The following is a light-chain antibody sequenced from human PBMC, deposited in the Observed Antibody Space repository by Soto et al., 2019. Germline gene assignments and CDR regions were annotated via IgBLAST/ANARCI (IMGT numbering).Light chain of an antibody. CDR3: AAWDYSLNGVV. J-gene: IGLJ2*01. V-gene: IGLV1-44*01. CDR1: SSNIGSNT. Sequence: QSVLTQPPSASGTPGQRVTISCSGSSSNIGSNTVNWYQQLPGTAPKLLIYSNKHRPSGVPDRFSGSKSGTSASLAISGLQSEDEADYYCAAWDYSLNGVVFGGGTKVTVL. CDR2: SNK.